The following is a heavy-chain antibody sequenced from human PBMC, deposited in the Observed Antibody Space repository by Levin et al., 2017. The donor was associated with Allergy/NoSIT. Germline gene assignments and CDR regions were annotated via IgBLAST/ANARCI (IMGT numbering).Heavy chain of an antibody. V-gene: IGHV3-53*01. J-gene: IGHJ4*02. CDR1: GFTVSSNY. Sequence: GESLKISCAASGFTVSSNYMSWVRQAPGKGLEWVSVIYSGGSTYYADSVKGRFTISRDNSKNTLYLQMNSLRAEDTAVYYCAREAVAGIHYWGQGTLVTVSS. CDR3: AREAVAGIHY. CDR2: IYSGGST. D-gene: IGHD6-19*01.